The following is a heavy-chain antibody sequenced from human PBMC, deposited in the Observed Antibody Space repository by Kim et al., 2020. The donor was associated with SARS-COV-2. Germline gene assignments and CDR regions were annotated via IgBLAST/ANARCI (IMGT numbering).Heavy chain of an antibody. CDR3: ARVSSDRHSYPFDY. Sequence: HAVKGRVTLSRENAKNTLYLHMNSLRAEDTAVCYCARVSSDRHSYPFDYWGQGTLVTVSP. J-gene: IGHJ4*02. V-gene: IGHV3-74*01. D-gene: IGHD3-22*01.